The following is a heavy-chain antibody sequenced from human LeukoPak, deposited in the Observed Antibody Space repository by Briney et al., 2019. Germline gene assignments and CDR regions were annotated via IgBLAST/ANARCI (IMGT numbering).Heavy chain of an antibody. CDR2: ISPYNGNT. CDR3: ARRAITIFGVAENWFDP. D-gene: IGHD3-3*01. Sequence: ASVKVSCKASGYTLASFGITWVRQAPGQGLEWMGWISPYNGNTNYAQRFQGRVTMTTNTSTGTAYMELRSLTSDDTAIYYCARRAITIFGVAENWFDPWGQGTLVTVSS. V-gene: IGHV1-18*01. CDR1: GYTLASFG. J-gene: IGHJ5*02.